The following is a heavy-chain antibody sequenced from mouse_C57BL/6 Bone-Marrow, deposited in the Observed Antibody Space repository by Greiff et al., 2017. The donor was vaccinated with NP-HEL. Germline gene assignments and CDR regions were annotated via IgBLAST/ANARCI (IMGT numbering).Heavy chain of an antibody. D-gene: IGHD1-1*01. CDR3: ARRPGSSVAWFAY. CDR2: INPYNGGT. J-gene: IGHJ3*01. Sequence: VQLQQSGPVLVKPGASVKMPCKASGYTFTDYYMNWVKQSHGKSLEWIGVINPYNGGTSYNQKFQGKATLTVDKSSSTAYMELNSLTSEDYAVYYCARRPGSSVAWFAYWGQGTLVTVSA. CDR1: GYTFTDYY. V-gene: IGHV1-19*01.